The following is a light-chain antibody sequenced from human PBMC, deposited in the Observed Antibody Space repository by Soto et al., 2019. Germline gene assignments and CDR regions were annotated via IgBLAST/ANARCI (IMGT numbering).Light chain of an antibody. J-gene: IGLJ1*01. V-gene: IGLV2-23*01. CDR1: VSDVGNFRP. CDR2: EGN. CDR3: CSYVGARTDV. Sequence: QSVLTQPASVSGSPGQSITISCTGSVSDVGNFRPVSWYQQHPGQVPKLIIYEGNRRPSGVSSRFSGSKSGNTASLTISGLQAEDEADYYCCSYVGARTDVFGTGTKVTVL.